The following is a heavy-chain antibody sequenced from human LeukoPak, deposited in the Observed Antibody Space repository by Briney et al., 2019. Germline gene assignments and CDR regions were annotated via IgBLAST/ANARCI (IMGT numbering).Heavy chain of an antibody. J-gene: IGHJ6*03. CDR2: INHSGST. CDR1: GGSFSGYY. V-gene: IGHV4-34*01. CDR3: ARSVNGDYYYYMDV. D-gene: IGHD2-8*01. Sequence: SETLSLTCAVYGGSFSGYYWSWIRQPPGKGLEWIGEINHSGSTNYNPSLKSRVTISVDKSKNQFSLKLSSVTAADTAVYYCARSVNGDYYYYMDVWGKGTTVTVSS.